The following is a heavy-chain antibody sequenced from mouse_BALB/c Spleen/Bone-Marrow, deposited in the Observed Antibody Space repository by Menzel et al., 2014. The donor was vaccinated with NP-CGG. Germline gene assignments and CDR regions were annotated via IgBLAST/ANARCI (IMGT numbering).Heavy chain of an antibody. CDR1: GFDFSRYW. CDR3: SRQGWLLGMDY. CDR2: INPDSNTI. Sequence: EVKLMESGGGLVQPGGSLKLSCAASGFDFSRYWMSWVRQAPGKGLEWIGEINPDSNTINYTPSLKDKFTISRDNAKNTLYLQMSKVRSEDTALYYCSRQGWLLGMDYWSQGTSVTVSS. J-gene: IGHJ4*01. V-gene: IGHV4-1*02. D-gene: IGHD2-3*01.